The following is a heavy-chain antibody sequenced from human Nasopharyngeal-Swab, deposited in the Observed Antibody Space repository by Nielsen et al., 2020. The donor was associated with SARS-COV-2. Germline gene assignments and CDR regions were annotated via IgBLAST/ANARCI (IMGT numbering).Heavy chain of an antibody. CDR2: ISWHSGSI. Sequence: GGSLRLSCSASGFTFDAYSMHWVRQAPGKGLEWVSGISWHSGSIGYADSVKGRFTISRDNAKNSLYLQMNSLRAEDTALYYCAKDISSGWKPAYYFDYWGQGTLVTVSS. V-gene: IGHV3-9*01. D-gene: IGHD6-19*01. J-gene: IGHJ4*02. CDR3: AKDISSGWKPAYYFDY. CDR1: GFTFDAYS.